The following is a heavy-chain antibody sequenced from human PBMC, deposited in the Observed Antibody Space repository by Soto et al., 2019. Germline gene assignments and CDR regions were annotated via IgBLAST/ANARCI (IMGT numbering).Heavy chain of an antibody. CDR3: AHRRGIAAIATFDY. Sequence: QITLEESGPSLVKPTQTLTLTCTFSGFSLKNSGVGVAWIRQPPGNALEWLALIYWNDDKRYSPTLKNRININKDTSKNQVVLTKTNMDTVDTGTYYCAHRRGIAAIATFDYWGQGMLVTVSS. CDR2: IYWNDDK. CDR1: GFSLKNSGVG. J-gene: IGHJ4*02. D-gene: IGHD6-13*01. V-gene: IGHV2-5*01.